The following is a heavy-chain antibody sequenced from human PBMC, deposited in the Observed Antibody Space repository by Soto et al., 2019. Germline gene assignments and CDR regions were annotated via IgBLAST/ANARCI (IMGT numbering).Heavy chain of an antibody. CDR1: GFTFSTDS. CDR3: ARFFGSGFDY. D-gene: IGHD6-19*01. Sequence: EVQLVESGGGLVQPGGSLRLSCVASGFTFSTDSMNWVRQAPGKGLEWVAHISTSGATRYYADSVKGRFTISRDNAKTSLYLQMDSLSNEDTAVYCGARFFGSGFDYWGQGTLVTVSS. CDR2: ISTSGATR. J-gene: IGHJ4*02. V-gene: IGHV3-48*02.